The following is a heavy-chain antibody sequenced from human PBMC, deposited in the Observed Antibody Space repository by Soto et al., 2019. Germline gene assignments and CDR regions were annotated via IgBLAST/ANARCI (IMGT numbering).Heavy chain of an antibody. CDR3: ARCSRNSCYSYGVDV. CDR1: GFTLSNCG. Sequence: LRLSCAASGFTLSNCGMNWVRQTPGKGLEWVSYISDSGATKHYADSVKGRFTISRDNGKDSLYLQMNSLRDEDTAVYFCARCSRNSCYSYGVDVWGQGATVTVSS. V-gene: IGHV3-48*02. D-gene: IGHD2-15*01. CDR2: ISDSGATK. J-gene: IGHJ6*02.